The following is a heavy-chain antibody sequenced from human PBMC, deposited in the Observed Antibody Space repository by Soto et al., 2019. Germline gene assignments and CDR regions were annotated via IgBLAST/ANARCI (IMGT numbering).Heavy chain of an antibody. CDR1: GYTFTSYY. CDR2: INPSGGST. Sequence: ASVKVSCKAAGYTFTSYYMHWVRQAPGQGLEWMGIINPSGGSTSYAQKFQGRVTMTRGTSTSTVYMELSSLRSEDTAVYYCARGPFEYSSSFADPLFLNIWGQGTMVTVSS. D-gene: IGHD6-6*01. CDR3: ARGPFEYSSSFADPLFLNI. J-gene: IGHJ3*02. V-gene: IGHV1-46*03.